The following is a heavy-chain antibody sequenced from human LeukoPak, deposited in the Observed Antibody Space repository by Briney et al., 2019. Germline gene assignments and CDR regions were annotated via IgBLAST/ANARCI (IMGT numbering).Heavy chain of an antibody. Sequence: GGSLRLSCAASGFSVSLNYMNWVRQAPGKGLEWVSILYSGSDTYYADSVKGRFTISRDSSKNMLFLHMNSLRAEDTAVYYCARAGDHFHWYLDLWGRGTLVTVSS. CDR2: LYSGSDT. CDR3: ARAGDHFHWYLDL. V-gene: IGHV3-53*01. D-gene: IGHD3-3*02. J-gene: IGHJ2*01. CDR1: GFSVSLNY.